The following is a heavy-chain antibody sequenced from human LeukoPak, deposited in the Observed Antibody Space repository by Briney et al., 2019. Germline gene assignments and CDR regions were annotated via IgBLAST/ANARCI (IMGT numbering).Heavy chain of an antibody. CDR3: ARLNTAMAENAFDI. J-gene: IGHJ3*02. CDR2: IRYDGSNK. Sequence: PGGSLRLSCAASGFTFSSYGMHWVRQAPGKGLEWVAFIRYDGSNKYYADSVKGRFTISRDNSKNTLYLQMNSLRAEDTAVYYCARLNTAMAENAFDIWGQGTMVTVSS. V-gene: IGHV3-30*02. D-gene: IGHD5-18*01. CDR1: GFTFSSYG.